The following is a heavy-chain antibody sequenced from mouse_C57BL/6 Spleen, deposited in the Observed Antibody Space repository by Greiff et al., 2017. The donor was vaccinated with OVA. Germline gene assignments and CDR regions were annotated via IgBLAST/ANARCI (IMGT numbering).Heavy chain of an antibody. CDR2: IDPENGDT. J-gene: IGHJ4*01. CDR1: GFNIKDYY. Sequence: VQLQQSGAELVRPGASVKLSCTASGFNIKDYYMHWVKQRPEQGLEWIGWIDPENGDTEYASKFQGKATITADTSSNTAYLQLSSLTSEDTAVYYCTEDYYAMDYWGQGTSVTVSS. CDR3: TEDYYAMDY. V-gene: IGHV14-4*01.